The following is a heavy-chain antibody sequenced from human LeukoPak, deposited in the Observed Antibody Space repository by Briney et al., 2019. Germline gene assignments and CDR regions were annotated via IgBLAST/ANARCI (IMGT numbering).Heavy chain of an antibody. CDR1: GFTFSDYY. CDR2: ISSSGSTI. D-gene: IGHD2-2*01. J-gene: IGHJ4*02. CDR3: ARVQSTSCHFDY. Sequence: PGGSLRLSCAASGFTFSDYYMSWIRQAPGKGLEWASYISSSGSTIYYADSVKGRFTIPRDNAKNSLYLQMNSLRAEDTAVYYCARVQSTSCHFDYWGQGTLVTVSS. V-gene: IGHV3-11*01.